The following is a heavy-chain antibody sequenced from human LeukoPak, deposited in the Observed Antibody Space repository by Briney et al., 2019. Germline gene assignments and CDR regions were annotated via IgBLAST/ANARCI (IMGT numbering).Heavy chain of an antibody. CDR3: AKYRIAVAGTSGWFDP. V-gene: IGHV4-59*08. J-gene: IGHJ5*02. CDR1: GGSISSYY. CDR2: IYYSGGT. Sequence: SEALSLTCTVSGGSISSYYWSWIRQPPGKGLEWIGYIYYSGGTNYNPSLKSRVTISVDTSKNQFSLKLSSVTAADTAVYYCAKYRIAVAGTSGWFDPWGQGTLVTVSS. D-gene: IGHD6-19*01.